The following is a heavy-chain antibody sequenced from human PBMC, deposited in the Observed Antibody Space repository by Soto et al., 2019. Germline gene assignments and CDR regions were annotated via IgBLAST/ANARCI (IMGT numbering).Heavy chain of an antibody. CDR1: GFTFSTYG. D-gene: IGHD2-2*02. Sequence: PGGSLRLSCAASGFTFSTYGMHWVRQAPGKGLEWVAVIWYDGSNKYYADSVKGRFTISRDNSKNTLYLEMNNLRAEDTAVYYCARDLDCSSTNCYTGSWLYYYYYGMDVWGPGTTVTVSS. J-gene: IGHJ6*02. CDR2: IWYDGSNK. V-gene: IGHV3-33*01. CDR3: ARDLDCSSTNCYTGSWLYYYYYGMDV.